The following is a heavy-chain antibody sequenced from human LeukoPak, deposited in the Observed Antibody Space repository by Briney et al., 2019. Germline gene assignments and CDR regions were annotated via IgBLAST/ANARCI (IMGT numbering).Heavy chain of an antibody. J-gene: IGHJ4*02. CDR2: IYYSGST. D-gene: IGHD3-3*01. Sequence: SETLSLTCTVSGGSISSSSYYWGWIRQPPGKGLEWIGSIYYSGSTYYNPSLKSRVTISVDTSKNQLSLKLSSVTAADTAVYYCARITYYDFWSGYPGDFDYWGQGTLVTVSS. CDR1: GGSISSSSYY. V-gene: IGHV4-39*01. CDR3: ARITYYDFWSGYPGDFDY.